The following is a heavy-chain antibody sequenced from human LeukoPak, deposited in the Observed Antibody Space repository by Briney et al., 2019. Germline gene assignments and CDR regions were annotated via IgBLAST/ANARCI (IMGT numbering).Heavy chain of an antibody. CDR1: GGSISSGSYY. Sequence: PSQTLSLTCTVSGGSISSGSYYWSWIRQPAGKGLEWIGRIYTSGSTNYNPSLKSRVTISVDTSKNQFSLKLSSVTAADTAVYYCAREPPMVRGVMYDYWGQGTLVTVSS. D-gene: IGHD3-10*01. V-gene: IGHV4-61*02. J-gene: IGHJ4*02. CDR2: IYTSGST. CDR3: AREPPMVRGVMYDY.